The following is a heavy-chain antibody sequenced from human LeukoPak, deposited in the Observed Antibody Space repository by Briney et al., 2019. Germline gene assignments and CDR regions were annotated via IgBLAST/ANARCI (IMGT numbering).Heavy chain of an antibody. V-gene: IGHV4-34*01. CDR3: VGHRRIAAAGIRGYYY. CDR1: GGSFSGFY. Sequence: AETLSLTCAVYGGSFSGFYWRWSRQPPGKGLEGMGDINHSGGTNYIPSLKRRGTISVDTSKNQCSLRRASVTTADTAVYYYVGHRRIAAAGIRGYYYWGQGTLVTVSS. CDR2: INHSGGT. D-gene: IGHD6-13*01. J-gene: IGHJ4*02.